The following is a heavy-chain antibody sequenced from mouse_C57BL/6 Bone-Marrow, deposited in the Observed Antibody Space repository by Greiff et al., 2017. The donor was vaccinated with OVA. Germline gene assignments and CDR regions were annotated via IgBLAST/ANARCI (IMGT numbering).Heavy chain of an antibody. CDR1: GFNIKDDY. Sequence: EVNVVESGAELVRPGASVKLSCTASGFNIKDDYMHWVKQRPEQGLEWIGWIDPENGDTEYASKFQGKATITADTSSNTAYLQLSSLTSEDTAVYYCTTFYYYYAMDYWGQGTSVTVSS. D-gene: IGHD1-1*01. CDR3: TTFYYYYAMDY. J-gene: IGHJ4*01. CDR2: IDPENGDT. V-gene: IGHV14-4*01.